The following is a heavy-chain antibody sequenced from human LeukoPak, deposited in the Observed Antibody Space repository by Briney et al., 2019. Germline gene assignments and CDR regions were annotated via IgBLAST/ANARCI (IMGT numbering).Heavy chain of an antibody. CDR3: ARVAAYYYYYMDV. CDR2: IYYSGST. CDR1: GGSISSYY. J-gene: IGHJ6*03. Sequence: SETLSLTCTVSGGSISSYYWSWIRQPPGKGLEWIEYIYYSGSTNYNPSLKSRVTISVDTSKNQFSLKLSSVTAADTAVYYCARVAAYYYYYMDVWGKGTTVTVSS. D-gene: IGHD6-13*01. V-gene: IGHV4-59*01.